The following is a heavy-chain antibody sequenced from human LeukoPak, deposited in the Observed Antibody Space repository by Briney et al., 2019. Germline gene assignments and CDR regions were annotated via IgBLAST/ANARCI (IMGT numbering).Heavy chain of an antibody. CDR2: ISSSSSYI. V-gene: IGHV3-21*01. D-gene: IGHD3-3*01. CDR1: GFTFSSYS. J-gene: IGHJ6*02. Sequence: GGSLRLSCVASGFTFSSYSMNWVRQAPGKGLEWVSSISSSSSYIYYADSVKGRFTISRDNAKNSLYLQMNSLRAEDTAVYYCARDPFPTVLRFLEWLYMDVWGQGTTVTVSS. CDR3: ARDPFPTVLRFLEWLYMDV.